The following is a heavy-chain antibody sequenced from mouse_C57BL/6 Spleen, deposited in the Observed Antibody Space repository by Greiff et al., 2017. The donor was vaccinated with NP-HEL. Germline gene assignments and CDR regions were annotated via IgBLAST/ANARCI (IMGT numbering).Heavy chain of an antibody. CDR2: IYPGGGYT. CDR3: ARGGDWYFDV. Sequence: QVQLQQSGAELVRPGTSVKMSCKASGYTFTNYWIGWAKQRPGHGLEWIGDIYPGGGYTNYNEKFKGKATLPADKSSSTAYMQFSSLTSEDSAIYYCARGGDWYFDVWGTGTTVTVSA. V-gene: IGHV1-63*01. CDR1: GYTFTNYW. J-gene: IGHJ1*03.